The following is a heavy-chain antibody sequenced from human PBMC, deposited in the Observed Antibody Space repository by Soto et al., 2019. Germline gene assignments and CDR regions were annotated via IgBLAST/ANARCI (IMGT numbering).Heavy chain of an antibody. D-gene: IGHD3-22*01. CDR2: MYGSWSA. V-gene: IGHV4-4*07. CDR3: ARELRLAASYYGLDV. Sequence: QVQLKESGPGLVKPSETLSVNCTVSGGSISSYYWTWIRQPAGKRLEWIGRMYGSWSATYNPSLKSRVTLSVDTSKSQFSLKLSSVTAADTAVYYCARELRLAASYYGLDVWGQGTTVTVSS. J-gene: IGHJ6*02. CDR1: GGSISSYY.